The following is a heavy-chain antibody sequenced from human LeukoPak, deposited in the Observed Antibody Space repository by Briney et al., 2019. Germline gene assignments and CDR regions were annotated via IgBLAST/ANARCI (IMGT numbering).Heavy chain of an antibody. V-gene: IGHV4-59*01. Sequence: SETLSLTCAVYGGSFSGYYWSWIRQPPGKGLEWIGYIYYSGSTYYNPSLRSRVTISVDTTKNLFSLRLRSVTAADTAVYFCARGRVSSSTWYSTYYYYFYMDVWGKGTTVTVSS. J-gene: IGHJ6*03. CDR2: IYYSGST. CDR3: ARGRVSSSTWYSTYYYYFYMDV. CDR1: GGSFSGYY. D-gene: IGHD1-1*01.